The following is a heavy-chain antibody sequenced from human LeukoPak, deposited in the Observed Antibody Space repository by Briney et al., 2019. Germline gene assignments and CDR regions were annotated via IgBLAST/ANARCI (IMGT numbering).Heavy chain of an antibody. CDR1: GGSFSGYY. J-gene: IGHJ4*02. CDR3: ARFSAVAGVY. CDR2: INHSGST. Sequence: SGTLSLTCAVYGGSFSGYYWNWVRQPPGKGLEWIGEINHSGSTNYNPSLKGRVTISVDTSKNQFSLKLSSVTAADTAVYYCARFSAVAGVYWGQGTLVTVSS. D-gene: IGHD6-19*01. V-gene: IGHV4-34*01.